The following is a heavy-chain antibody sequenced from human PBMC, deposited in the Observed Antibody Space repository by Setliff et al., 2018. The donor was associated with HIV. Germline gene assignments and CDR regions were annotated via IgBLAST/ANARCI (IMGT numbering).Heavy chain of an antibody. D-gene: IGHD2-15*01. J-gene: IGHJ3*02. CDR1: GGSFSGYY. CDR2: INHSGST. Sequence: SETLSLTCAVYGGSFSGYYWSWIRQPPGKGLEWIGEINHSGSTNYNPSLKSRVTISVDTSKNQFSLKLSSVTAADTAVYYCARGSSGPGGRAFEIWGQGTMVTVS. V-gene: IGHV4-34*01. CDR3: ARGSSGPGGRAFEI.